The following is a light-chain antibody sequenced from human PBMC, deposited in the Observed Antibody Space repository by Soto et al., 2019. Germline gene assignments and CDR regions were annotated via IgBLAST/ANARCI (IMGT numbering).Light chain of an antibody. CDR3: QQYGSSPLIT. CDR2: GAS. CDR1: QSVSSSY. J-gene: IGKJ5*01. Sequence: LTHSPCTLSLSPGETATLSCRASQSVSSSYLAWYQQKPGQAPRLLIYGASSRATGIPDRFSGSGSGTDFTLTISRLEPEDFAMYYCQQYGSSPLITFGQGTRLE. V-gene: IGKV3-20*01.